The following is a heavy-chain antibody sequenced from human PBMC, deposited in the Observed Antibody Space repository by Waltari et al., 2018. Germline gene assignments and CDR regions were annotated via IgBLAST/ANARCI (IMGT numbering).Heavy chain of an antibody. J-gene: IGHJ4*02. CDR2: IQRSGIP. CDR3: ARDRGRGIYLDS. D-gene: IGHD2-15*01. Sequence: WSLVRRTPEKGCGCIVQIQRSGIPHDNPSVESRVTISIDTSKNQFSLKVTSTTAADTAVYYCARDRGRGIYLDSWGRGTLVTVSP. V-gene: IGHV4-4*02.